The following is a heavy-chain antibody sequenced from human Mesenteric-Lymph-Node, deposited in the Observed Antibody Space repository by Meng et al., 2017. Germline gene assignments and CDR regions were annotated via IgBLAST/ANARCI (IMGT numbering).Heavy chain of an antibody. CDR1: GGSISSGGHS. V-gene: IGHV4-31*03. D-gene: IGHD3-22*01. J-gene: IGHJ4*01. Sequence: QVQLQESGPGLVKPSHTLSRTFTVSGGSISSGGHSWSWIRQHPGKGLEWIAYIYYSGSTYYNPSLKSRVILSVDTSKNQFSLKLSSVTAADTAVYYCARVDSSGYFLDYWGQGTLVTVSS. CDR3: ARVDSSGYFLDY. CDR2: IYYSGST.